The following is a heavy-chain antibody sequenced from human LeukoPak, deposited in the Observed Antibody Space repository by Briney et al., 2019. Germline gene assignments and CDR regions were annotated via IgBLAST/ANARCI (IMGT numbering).Heavy chain of an antibody. CDR2: IYFSGSA. Sequence: PSQTLSLTCTVSSGSIYSGDYYWTWIRQPPGKGLEWIGYIYFSGSAYYNPSLKSRVTISVDTSKNQFSLKLSSVTAADTAVYYCARAGYDSSGYPDYWGQGTLVTVSS. CDR3: ARAGYDSSGYPDY. V-gene: IGHV4-30-4*01. J-gene: IGHJ4*02. CDR1: SGSIYSGDYY. D-gene: IGHD3-22*01.